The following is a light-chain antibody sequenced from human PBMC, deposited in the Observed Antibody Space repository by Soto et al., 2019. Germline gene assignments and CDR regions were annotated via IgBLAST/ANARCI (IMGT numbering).Light chain of an antibody. Sequence: DIQMTQSPSSLSASVGDRVTITCRASQNIGHYLNWYQQRPGKVPQLLIYGASSLQSGVPSRFSGSASETDFTLAINNLQPEDFATYYCQQSYTAVFTFGPGTKVDFK. CDR2: GAS. CDR3: QQSYTAVFT. J-gene: IGKJ3*01. V-gene: IGKV1-39*01. CDR1: QNIGHY.